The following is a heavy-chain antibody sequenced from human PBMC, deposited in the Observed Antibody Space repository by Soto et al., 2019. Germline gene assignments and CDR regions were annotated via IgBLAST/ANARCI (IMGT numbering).Heavy chain of an antibody. J-gene: IGHJ4*02. CDR1: GGSVSSSYF. D-gene: IGHD6-19*01. V-gene: IGHV4-4*02. CDR3: ARSFGWYAIDY. Sequence: QVLLQESGPGLVQPSGTLSLSCDVSGGSVSSSYFWGWLRQPPGKGLEWIGDIFHSGSVNYNPSLKSRVTISIDKSKNQFSLELNSVTTADTAVYYCARSFGWYAIDYWGQGTLVIVSS. CDR2: IFHSGSV.